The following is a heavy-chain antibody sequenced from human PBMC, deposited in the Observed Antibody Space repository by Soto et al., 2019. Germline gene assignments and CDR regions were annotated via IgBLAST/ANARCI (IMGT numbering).Heavy chain of an antibody. CDR2: IVASGGIT. D-gene: IGHD5-12*01. Sequence: EVQLLESGGGLAQPGGSLRLSCAASGFTFSSYPMSWVRQAPGQGLEWVSGIVASGGITYYADSVKARFTISRDNSKNTLYRQMNSLRAEDTAVYYCAKNSAATIRVGYDYWGQGTLVTVSS. J-gene: IGHJ4*02. CDR1: GFTFSSYP. CDR3: AKNSAATIRVGYDY. V-gene: IGHV3-23*01.